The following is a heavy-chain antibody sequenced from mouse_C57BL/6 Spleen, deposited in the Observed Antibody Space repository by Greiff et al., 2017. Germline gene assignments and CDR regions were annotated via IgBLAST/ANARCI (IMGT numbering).Heavy chain of an antibody. D-gene: IGHD4-1*01. CDR2: IRNKANGYTT. CDR1: GFTFTDYY. CDR3: ARKLGRGYFDY. J-gene: IGHJ2*01. Sequence: EVMLVESGGGLVQPGGSLSLSCAASGFTFTDYYMSWVRQPPGKALEWLGFIRNKANGYTTEYSANVKGRFTFSRDKSQSILYLQMNALRAEDSATYYCARKLGRGYFDYWGQGTTLTVSS. V-gene: IGHV7-3*01.